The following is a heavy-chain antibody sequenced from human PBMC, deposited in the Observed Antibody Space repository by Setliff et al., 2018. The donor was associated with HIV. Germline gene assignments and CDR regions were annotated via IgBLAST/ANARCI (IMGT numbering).Heavy chain of an antibody. CDR1: GFPFSSYG. CDR2: ISAYNGKT. D-gene: IGHD6-19*01. CDR3: ASCMAGHYYYYMDV. Sequence: ASVKVSCKASGFPFSSYGISWVRRAPGQGLEWMGWISAYNGKTEYAQNFQGRVTMTTDISTSTAWTSTSTAYMELRGLRSDDTAVYYCASCMAGHYYYYMDVWGKGTTVTVSS. J-gene: IGHJ6*03. V-gene: IGHV1-18*01.